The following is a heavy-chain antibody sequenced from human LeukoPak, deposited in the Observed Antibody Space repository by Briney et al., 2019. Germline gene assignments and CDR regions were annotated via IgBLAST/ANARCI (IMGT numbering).Heavy chain of an antibody. D-gene: IGHD3-22*01. CDR3: ARVAIYDSSGYYYSHLDY. V-gene: IGHV4-39*07. J-gene: IGHJ4*02. Sequence: SGTLSLTCTVSGGSISSSSYYWGWIRQPPGKGLEWIGSIYYSGSTYYNPSLKSRVTISVDTSKNQFSLKLSSVTAADTAVYYCARVAIYDSSGYYYSHLDYWGQGTLVTVSS. CDR1: GGSISSSSYY. CDR2: IYYSGST.